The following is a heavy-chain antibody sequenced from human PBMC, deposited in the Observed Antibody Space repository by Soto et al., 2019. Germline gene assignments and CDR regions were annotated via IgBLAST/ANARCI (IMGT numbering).Heavy chain of an antibody. D-gene: IGHD2-2*01. V-gene: IGHV4-61*01. Sequence: LSLTCTVSGDSVSSGSYYWSWIRQPPGKGLEWIAYIHHSGTTNYNPSLKSRVTISVDTSKNQFSLKLTSVTAADTAMFYCARGGGYCGTTSCYTYFFDSWGQGALVTVSS. CDR1: GDSVSSGSYY. J-gene: IGHJ4*02. CDR2: IHHSGTT. CDR3: ARGGGYCGTTSCYTYFFDS.